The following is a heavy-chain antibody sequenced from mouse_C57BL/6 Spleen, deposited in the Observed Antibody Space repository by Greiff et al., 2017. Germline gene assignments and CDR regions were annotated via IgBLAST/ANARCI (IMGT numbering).Heavy chain of an antibody. D-gene: IGHD1-1*01. CDR1: GYTFTSYW. V-gene: IGHV1-59*01. J-gene: IGHJ2*01. CDR2: IDPSDSYT. CDR3: ARAYGSSYRVYFDY. Sequence: QVQLQQPGAELVRPGTSVKLSCKASGYTFTSYWMHWVKQRPGQGLEWIGVIDPSDSYTNYNQKFKGKATLTVDTSSSKAYMQLSSLTSEDSAVYYCARAYGSSYRVYFDYWGQGTTLTVSS.